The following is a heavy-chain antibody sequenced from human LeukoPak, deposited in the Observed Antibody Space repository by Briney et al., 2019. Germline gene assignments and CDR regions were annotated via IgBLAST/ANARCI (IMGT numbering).Heavy chain of an antibody. J-gene: IGHJ5*01. CDR2: IWYDGSNR. CDR1: GFTFSSYG. D-gene: IGHD6-13*01. Sequence: GGSLRLSCAASGFTFSSYGMHWVRQAPGKGLEWVAIIWYDGSNRYYADAVTGRFTVSKDNSKNTLYLQMNSLGAEDTAMYYCARTTGTPEAGILDSWGRGTLVTVSS. CDR3: ARTTGTPEAGILDS. V-gene: IGHV3-33*01.